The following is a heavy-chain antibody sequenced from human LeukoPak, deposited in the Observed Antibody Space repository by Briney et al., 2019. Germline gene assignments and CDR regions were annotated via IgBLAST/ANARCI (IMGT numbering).Heavy chain of an antibody. CDR3: AREGDCSGGACLDY. Sequence: KPGASVTVSCKASGYTFTGYYVHWGRQAPGQGLEWMGCINPNSGGTNYAQNFQGRVTMTRDTSINTAYMELSRLRSDDTAVYYCAREGDCSGGACLDYWGQGTLVTVSS. V-gene: IGHV1-2*02. CDR2: INPNSGGT. D-gene: IGHD2-15*01. CDR1: GYTFTGYY. J-gene: IGHJ4*02.